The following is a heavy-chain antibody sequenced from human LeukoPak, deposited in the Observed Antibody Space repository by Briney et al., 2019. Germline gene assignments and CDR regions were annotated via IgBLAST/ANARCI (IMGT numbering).Heavy chain of an antibody. Sequence: GGGLRRSCAASGCTFISCAMSWVRQAPARGLEWVSAISGSGGSTYYADSVKGGFTISRDNSKKTPYLQMKSTRAEDTAGYYCAKHRPSYYYYSVMDVWGQGSTVTVSS. V-gene: IGHV3-23*01. J-gene: IGHJ6*02. CDR2: ISGSGGST. CDR3: AKHRPSYYYYSVMDV. CDR1: GCTFISCA.